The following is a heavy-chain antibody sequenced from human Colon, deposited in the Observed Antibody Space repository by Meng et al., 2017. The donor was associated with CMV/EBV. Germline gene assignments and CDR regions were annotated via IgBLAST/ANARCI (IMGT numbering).Heavy chain of an antibody. CDR2: ISSKSSAI. Sequence: GGSLRLSCAASGFSFSAYEMNWVRQAPGKGLEWVAYISSKSSAIFYADSVKGRFTISRDNARNSLYLQMNSLRAEDTAVYYCARDRGAVAGDYFDYWGQGTLVTVSS. CDR3: ARDRGAVAGDYFDY. V-gene: IGHV3-48*03. CDR1: GFSFSAYE. J-gene: IGHJ4*02. D-gene: IGHD6-19*01.